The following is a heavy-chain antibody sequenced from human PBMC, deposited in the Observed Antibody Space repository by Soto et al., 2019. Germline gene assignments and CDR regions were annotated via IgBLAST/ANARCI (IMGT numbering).Heavy chain of an antibody. Sequence: ESGGGVVQPGRSLRLSCAASGFTFSSYGMHWVRQAPGKGLEWVAVIWYDGSNKYYADSVKGRFTISRDNSKNTLYLQMNSLRAEDTAVYYCARDRWDSYGRKRYYYYGMDVWGQGTTVTVSS. CDR1: GFTFSSYG. D-gene: IGHD5-18*01. J-gene: IGHJ6*02. CDR3: ARDRWDSYGRKRYYYYGMDV. CDR2: IWYDGSNK. V-gene: IGHV3-33*01.